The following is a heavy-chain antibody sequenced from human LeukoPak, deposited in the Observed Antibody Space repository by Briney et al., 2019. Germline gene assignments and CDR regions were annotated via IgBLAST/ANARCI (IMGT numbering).Heavy chain of an antibody. CDR2: ISSDGNNK. CDR1: GFTFSSSV. J-gene: IGHJ4*02. D-gene: IGHD3-3*01. V-gene: IGHV3-30*18. Sequence: GGSLRLSCAASGFTFSSSVMHWVRQAPGKGLEWVAGISSDGNNKYYGDSVKGRFTISRDNSKNALYLQMNSLRAEDTAVYYCAKVRVYYDFWSGLDWGQGTLVTVSS. CDR3: AKVRVYYDFWSGLD.